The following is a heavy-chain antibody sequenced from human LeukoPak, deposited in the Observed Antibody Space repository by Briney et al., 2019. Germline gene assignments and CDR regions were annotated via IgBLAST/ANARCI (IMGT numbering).Heavy chain of an antibody. D-gene: IGHD4-17*01. CDR3: ARHLLGDYGALDI. CDR1: GFTFSRYW. J-gene: IGHJ3*02. Sequence: GGSLRLSCAASGFTFSRYWMHWVRRTPGKGLVWVSRIHTDGSVTIYADSVKGRFTISRDNAKNTLYLQMNSLRAEDTAVYYCARHLLGDYGALDIWGQGAMVTISS. CDR2: IHTDGSVT. V-gene: IGHV3-74*01.